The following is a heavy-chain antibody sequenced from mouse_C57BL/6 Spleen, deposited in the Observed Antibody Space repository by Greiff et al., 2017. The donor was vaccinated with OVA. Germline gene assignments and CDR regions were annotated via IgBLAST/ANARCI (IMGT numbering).Heavy chain of an antibody. CDR2: INPNNGGT. CDR1: GYTFTDYY. Sequence: EVQLQQSGPELVKPGASVKISCKASGYTFTDYYMNWVKQSHGKSLEWIGDINPNNGGTSYNQKFKGKATLTVDKSSSTAYMELRSLTSEDSAVYCCARSRGFEYYFDYWGQGTTLTVSS. CDR3: ARSRGFEYYFDY. V-gene: IGHV1-26*01. J-gene: IGHJ2*01.